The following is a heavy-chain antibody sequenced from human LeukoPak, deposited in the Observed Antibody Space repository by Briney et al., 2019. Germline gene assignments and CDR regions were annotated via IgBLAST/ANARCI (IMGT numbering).Heavy chain of an antibody. CDR2: INHSGST. J-gene: IGHJ4*02. CDR3: ARLSYYYDSSGYYSGFDY. CDR1: GGSFSGYY. V-gene: IGHV4-34*01. D-gene: IGHD3-22*01. Sequence: PSETLSLTCAVYGGSFSGYYWSWIRQPPGKGLEWIGEINHSGSTNYNPSLKSRVTISVDTSKNQFSLKLSSVTAADTAVYYCARLSYYYDSSGYYSGFDYWGQGTLVTVSS.